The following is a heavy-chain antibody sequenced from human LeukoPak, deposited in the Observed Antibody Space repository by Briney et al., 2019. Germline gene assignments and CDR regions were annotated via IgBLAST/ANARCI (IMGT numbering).Heavy chain of an antibody. Sequence: SETLSLTCTVSGGSISSYYWSWIRQPPGKGLEWIGYIYYSGSTNYNPSLKSRVTISVDTSKNQFSLKLSSVTAADTAVYYCARDVKIIAAAGTYFDLWGRGTLVTVSS. CDR2: IYYSGST. J-gene: IGHJ2*01. V-gene: IGHV4-59*01. CDR1: GGSISSYY. CDR3: ARDVKIIAAAGTYFDL. D-gene: IGHD6-13*01.